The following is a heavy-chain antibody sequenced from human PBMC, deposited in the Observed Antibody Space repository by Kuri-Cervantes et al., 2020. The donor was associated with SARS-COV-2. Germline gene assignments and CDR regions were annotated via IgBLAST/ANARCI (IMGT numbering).Heavy chain of an antibody. CDR3: ARGTVGAPGGGMDV. Sequence: LRLSCTVSGGSISSGSYYWSWIRQPAGKGLEWIGRIYTSGNTNYNPSLKSRVTISVDTSKNQFSLKLSSVTAADTAVYYCARGTVGAPGGGMDVWGQGTTVTVSS. J-gene: IGHJ6*02. CDR1: GGSISSGSYY. V-gene: IGHV4-61*02. CDR2: IYTSGNT. D-gene: IGHD1-26*01.